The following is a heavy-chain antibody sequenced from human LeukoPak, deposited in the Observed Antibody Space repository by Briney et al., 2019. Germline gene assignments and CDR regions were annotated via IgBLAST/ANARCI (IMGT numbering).Heavy chain of an antibody. CDR2: ISGSGGST. D-gene: IGHD5-12*01. Sequence: GGSLRLSCAASGFTFSSYAMSWVRQAPGKGLEWVSAISGSGGSTYYAGSVKGRFTISRDNSKNTLYLQMNSLRAEDTAVYYCAKDSLNSGWTPYYYYGMDVWGQGTTVTVSS. V-gene: IGHV3-23*01. CDR3: AKDSLNSGWTPYYYYGMDV. J-gene: IGHJ6*02. CDR1: GFTFSSYA.